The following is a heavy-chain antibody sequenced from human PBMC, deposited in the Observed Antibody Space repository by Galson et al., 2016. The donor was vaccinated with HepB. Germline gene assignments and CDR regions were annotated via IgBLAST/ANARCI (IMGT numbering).Heavy chain of an antibody. V-gene: IGHV1-69*02. CDR1: GGTFTKNI. J-gene: IGHJ6*04. CDR3: AKVPAGPGRIWGYYRYSEVRSFGMDV. D-gene: IGHD2-15*01. CDR2: IIPALGVA. Sequence: SVKVSCKASGGTFTKNIFNWVRQAPGQGLEWVGRIIPALGVANYAQRFQDRVTITADPPTDTVYLEMRSLTPEDTAILYCAKVPAGPGRIWGYYRYSEVRSFGMDVWGEGTTVTVSS.